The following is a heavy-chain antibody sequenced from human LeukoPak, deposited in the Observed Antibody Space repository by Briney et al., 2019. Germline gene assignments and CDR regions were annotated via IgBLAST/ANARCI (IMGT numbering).Heavy chain of an antibody. Sequence: SVKVSCKASGGTFSSYAISWVRQAPGQGLEWMGRIIPTLGIANYAQKFQGRVTITADKSTSTAYMELSSLRSEDTAVYYCARESSEYSSSICFDYWGQGTLVTVSS. CDR1: GGTFSSYA. CDR2: IIPTLGIA. CDR3: ARESSEYSSSICFDY. D-gene: IGHD6-6*01. J-gene: IGHJ4*02. V-gene: IGHV1-69*04.